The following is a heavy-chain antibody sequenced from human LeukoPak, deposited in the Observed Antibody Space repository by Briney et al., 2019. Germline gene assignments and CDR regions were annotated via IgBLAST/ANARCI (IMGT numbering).Heavy chain of an antibody. J-gene: IGHJ4*02. CDR1: GFTFDDYG. Sequence: GGSLRLSCAASGFTFDDYGMSWVRQAPGKGLKWVSGINWNGGSTYYADSVKGRFTISRDNSKNTLYLQMNSLRAEDTAVYYCAKDPAVADFDYWGQGTLDTVSS. V-gene: IGHV3-20*04. CDR3: AKDPAVADFDY. CDR2: INWNGGST. D-gene: IGHD6-19*01.